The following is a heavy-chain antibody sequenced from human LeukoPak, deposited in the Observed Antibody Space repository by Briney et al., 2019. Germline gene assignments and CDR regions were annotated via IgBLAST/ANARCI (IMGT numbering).Heavy chain of an antibody. Sequence: GASVKVSCKASGYTFTSYYMHWGRQAPGQGLEWMGIINPSGGSTSYAQKFQGRVTLTRGTPTSTVYMELTSLRSEDTAVYYCASGYCSGGSCYSAEYFQHWGQGTLVTVSS. V-gene: IGHV1-46*01. CDR3: ASGYCSGGSCYSAEYFQH. CDR1: GYTFTSYY. CDR2: INPSGGST. J-gene: IGHJ1*01. D-gene: IGHD2-15*01.